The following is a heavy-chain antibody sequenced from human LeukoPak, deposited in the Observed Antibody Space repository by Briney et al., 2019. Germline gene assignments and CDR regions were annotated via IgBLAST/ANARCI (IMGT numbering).Heavy chain of an antibody. V-gene: IGHV4-30-4*08. CDR3: ARQPVIAAAGVDY. CDR1: GGSISSGDYY. J-gene: IGHJ4*02. CDR2: IYYGGST. Sequence: SETLSLTXTVSGGSISSGDYYWSWIRQPPGKGLEWIGYIYYGGSTYYNPSLKSRVTISVDTSKNQFSLKLSSVTAADTAVYYCARQPVIAAAGVDYWGQGTLVTVSS. D-gene: IGHD6-13*01.